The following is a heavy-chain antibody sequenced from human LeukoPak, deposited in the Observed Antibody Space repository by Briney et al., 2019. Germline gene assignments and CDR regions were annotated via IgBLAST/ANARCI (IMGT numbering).Heavy chain of an antibody. CDR2: INHSGST. Sequence: SETLSLTCAVYGGSFSGYYWSWIRQPPGKGLEWIGEINHSGSTNYNPSLKSRVTISVDTSKNQFSLKLSSVTAGDTAVHYCARGPIAVAVKSPRQGRRGSHWFDPWGQGTLVTVSS. D-gene: IGHD6-19*01. V-gene: IGHV4-34*01. J-gene: IGHJ5*02. CDR3: ARGPIAVAVKSPRQGRRGSHWFDP. CDR1: GGSFSGYY.